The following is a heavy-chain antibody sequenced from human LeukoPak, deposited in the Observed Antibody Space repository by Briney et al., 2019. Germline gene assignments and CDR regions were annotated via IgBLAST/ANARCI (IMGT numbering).Heavy chain of an antibody. J-gene: IGHJ4*02. CDR2: INPKNSGT. Sequence: GASVKVSCTTSGYTFSDYYIHWVRQAPGQGLEWMGWINPKNSGTKYAQKFQGWITMTTDTSTSTAYMELTSLRSNDTAVYYCARVTVTTLFDHWGPGTLVTVSS. CDR3: ARVTVTTLFDH. D-gene: IGHD4-17*01. CDR1: GYTFSDYY. V-gene: IGHV1-2*04.